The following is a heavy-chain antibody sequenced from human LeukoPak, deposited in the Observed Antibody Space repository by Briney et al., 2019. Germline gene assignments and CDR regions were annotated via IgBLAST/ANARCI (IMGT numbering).Heavy chain of an antibody. CDR1: GGSFSGYY. D-gene: IGHD3-22*01. J-gene: IGHJ4*02. V-gene: IGHV4-59*01. CDR2: ISYSGST. Sequence: SETLSLTCTVSGGSFSGYYWSWIRQPPGKGLEWIGYISYSGSTNYKPSLKSRVTISLDASKNQFSLKPSSVTAADTAVYYCAGGGTYYYDSSGYYWGQGTLVTVSS. CDR3: AGGGTYYYDSSGYY.